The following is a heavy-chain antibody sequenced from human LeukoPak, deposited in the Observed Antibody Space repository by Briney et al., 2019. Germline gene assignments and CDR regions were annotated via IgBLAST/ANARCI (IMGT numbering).Heavy chain of an antibody. D-gene: IGHD1-1*01. Sequence: ASVKVSCKTSGYTFTVHYMNWVRQAPGQGLEWMGRINPTTGVANYAQKFQGRITVTRDTSINTAYMELSSLTSDDTAVYYCARLDRNYYYLDVWGQGTTVAVSS. CDR1: GYTFTVHY. V-gene: IGHV1-2*06. J-gene: IGHJ6*03. CDR2: INPTTGVA. CDR3: ARLDRNYYYLDV.